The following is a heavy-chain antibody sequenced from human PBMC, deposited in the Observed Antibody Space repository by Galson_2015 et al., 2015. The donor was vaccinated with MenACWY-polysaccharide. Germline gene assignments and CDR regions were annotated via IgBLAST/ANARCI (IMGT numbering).Heavy chain of an antibody. V-gene: IGHV3-7*01. D-gene: IGHD2-8*01. CDR3: VRDCWCGRAACYYGDF. J-gene: IGHJ4*02. Sequence: SLRLSCAASGFALSGYWMSWLRQAPGKGLERVANIKHDGSETYYLDSVKGRFVVSRDNARNSLYLQMSSLRAEDTAVYYCVRDCWCGRAACYYGDFWGQGTLVTVSS. CDR1: GFALSGYW. CDR2: IKHDGSET.